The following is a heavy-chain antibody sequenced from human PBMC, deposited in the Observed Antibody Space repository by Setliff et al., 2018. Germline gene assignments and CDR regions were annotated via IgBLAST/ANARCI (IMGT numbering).Heavy chain of an antibody. D-gene: IGHD2-21*01. CDR3: ARAPAYVGNLMVVVATEGYYFDS. CDR2: ISPNSGGT. Sequence: ASVKVSCKASGYTFTGYYMHWVRQAPGQGLEWMGRISPNSGGTNYAQKFQGRVTMTRNTSISTAYMELNSLRSEDAAVYFCARAPAYVGNLMVVVATEGYYFDSWGQGTLVTVSS. V-gene: IGHV1-2*06. CDR1: GYTFTGYY. J-gene: IGHJ4*02.